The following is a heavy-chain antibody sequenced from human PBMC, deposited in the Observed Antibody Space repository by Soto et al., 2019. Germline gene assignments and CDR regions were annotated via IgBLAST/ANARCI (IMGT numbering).Heavy chain of an antibody. V-gene: IGHV4-59*01. Sequence: SETLSLTCTVSGGSISSYYWSWIRQPPGKGLEWIGYIYYSGSTNYNPSLKSRVTISVDTSKNQFSLKLSSVTAADTAVYYCARDQGYFAGFDYWGQGTLVTVSS. CDR1: GGSISSYY. CDR3: ARDQGYFAGFDY. J-gene: IGHJ4*02. CDR2: IYYSGST. D-gene: IGHD3-9*01.